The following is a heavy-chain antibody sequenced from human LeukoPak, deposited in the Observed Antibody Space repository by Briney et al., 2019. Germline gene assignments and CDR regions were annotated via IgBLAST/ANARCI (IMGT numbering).Heavy chain of an antibody. V-gene: IGHV3-48*03. CDR1: GFTFSSYE. CDR2: ISSSGSTI. Sequence: GGSLRLSCAASGFTFSSYEMNWVRQAPGKGLEWVSYISSSGSTIYYADSVKGRFTISRDNAKNSLYLQMNSLRAEDTAVYYCAKSSFCCPRDDYWGQGTLVTVSS. CDR3: AKSSFCCPRDDY. D-gene: IGHD3-10*01. J-gene: IGHJ4*02.